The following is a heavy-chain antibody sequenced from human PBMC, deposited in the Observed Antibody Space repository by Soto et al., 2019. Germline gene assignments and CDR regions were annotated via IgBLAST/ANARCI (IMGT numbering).Heavy chain of an antibody. CDR1: GGSISSYY. J-gene: IGHJ4*02. V-gene: IGHV4-59*01. CDR3: ARIGYCSGGSCSGERFDFDY. CDR2: IYYSGST. D-gene: IGHD2-15*01. Sequence: SETLSLTCTVSGGSISSYYWSWIRQPPGKGLEWIGYIYYSGSTNYNPSLKSRVTISVDTSKNQFSLKLSSVTAADTAVYYCARIGYCSGGSCSGERFDFDYWGQGTLVTVSS.